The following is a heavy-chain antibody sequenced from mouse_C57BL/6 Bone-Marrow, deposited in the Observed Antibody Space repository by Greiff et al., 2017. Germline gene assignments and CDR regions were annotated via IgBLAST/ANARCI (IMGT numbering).Heavy chain of an antibody. V-gene: IGHV1-82*01. J-gene: IGHJ2*01. CDR1: GYAFSSSW. Sequence: VHLVESGPELVKPGASVKISCKASGYAFSSSWMNWVQQRPGKGLEWIGRIYPGDGDTNYNGKFKGKATLTADKSSSTAYMQLSSLTSEDSAVYFCAKLYGNYGFDYWGQGTTLTVSS. CDR2: IYPGDGDT. D-gene: IGHD2-1*01. CDR3: AKLYGNYGFDY.